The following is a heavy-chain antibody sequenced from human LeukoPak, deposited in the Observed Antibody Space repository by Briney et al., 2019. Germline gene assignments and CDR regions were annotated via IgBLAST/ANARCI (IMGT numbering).Heavy chain of an antibody. CDR1: GGSISSYY. CDR3: ARDVGSGGGTFPTYHFDF. V-gene: IGHV4-4*07. Sequence: SETLSLTCTVSGGSISSYYWDWIRQPAGKGLEWIGRIYSSGDTNHNPSLKSRVTMSVDTSKNQFSLRLSSLTAADTAVYYCARDVGSGGGTFPTYHFDFWGQGTLVTVSS. J-gene: IGHJ4*02. D-gene: IGHD3-10*01. CDR2: IYSSGDT.